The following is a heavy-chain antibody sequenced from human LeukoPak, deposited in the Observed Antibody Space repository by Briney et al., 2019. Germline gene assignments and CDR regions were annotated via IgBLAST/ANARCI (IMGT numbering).Heavy chain of an antibody. V-gene: IGHV3-23*01. CDR2: ISGSGSST. D-gene: IGHD6-19*01. Sequence: PGGSLRLSCAASGFTFSSYAMSWVRQAPGKGLEWVSAISGSGSSTFYADSVKGRFTISRDNSKNTRYLQMNSPRAEDTAVYYCAKDMYSSGLYFDNWGQGTLVTASS. CDR1: GFTFSSYA. J-gene: IGHJ4*02. CDR3: AKDMYSSGLYFDN.